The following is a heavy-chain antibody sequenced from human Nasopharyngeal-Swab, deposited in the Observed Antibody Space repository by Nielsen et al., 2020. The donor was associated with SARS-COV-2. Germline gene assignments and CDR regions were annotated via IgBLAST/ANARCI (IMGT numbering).Heavy chain of an antibody. CDR2: INHSGST. V-gene: IGHV4-34*01. CDR3: ARGLYSFDI. Sequence: GSLRLSCAVYGGSFSGYYWSWIRQPPGKGPEWIGEINHSGSTNYNPSLKSRVTISVDTSKNQFSLKLSSVTAADTAVYYCARGLYSFDIWGQGTMVTVSS. D-gene: IGHD2-2*02. CDR1: GGSFSGYY. J-gene: IGHJ3*02.